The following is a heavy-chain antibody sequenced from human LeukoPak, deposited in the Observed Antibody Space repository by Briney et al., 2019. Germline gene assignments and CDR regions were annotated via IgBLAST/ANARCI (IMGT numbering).Heavy chain of an antibody. D-gene: IGHD2-15*01. CDR1: GYSIRSGYF. J-gene: IGHJ2*01. Sequence: PSETLSLTCSVSGYSIRSGYFWGWIRQPPGEGLEWIGSTYHSGPTYYNPSLKSRVTISADTSKNQFSLKLSSVTAADTAVYYCASPRDVVVVVAATAGYFDLWGRGTLVTVSS. CDR2: TYHSGPT. CDR3: ASPRDVVVVVAATAGYFDL. V-gene: IGHV4-38-2*02.